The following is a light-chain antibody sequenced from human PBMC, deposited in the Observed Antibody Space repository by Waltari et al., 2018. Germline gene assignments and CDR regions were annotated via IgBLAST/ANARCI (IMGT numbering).Light chain of an antibody. J-gene: IGKJ4*01. CDR1: QSIGSL. CDR2: DAS. Sequence: DIQMTQSPSTLSASVGDRVTITCRASQSIGSLLAWYQQKPGKAPELLIYDASSLESGVPSRFSGSGSGTEFTLTINSLQPDDFATYSCQQYYSYFTFGGGAKVEIK. CDR3: QQYYSYFT. V-gene: IGKV1-5*01.